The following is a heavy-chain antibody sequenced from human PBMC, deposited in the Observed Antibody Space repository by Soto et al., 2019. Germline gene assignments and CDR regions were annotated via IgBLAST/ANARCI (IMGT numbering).Heavy chain of an antibody. CDR3: ARSDSSSWFAFWFDP. CDR1: GGSISSYY. V-gene: IGHV4-59*08. Sequence: SETLSLTCTVSGGSISSYYWSWIRQPPGKGLEWIGYIYYSGSTNYNPSLKSRVTISVDTSKNQFSLKLSSVTAADTAVYYCARSDSSSWFAFWFDPWGQGTLVTVSS. D-gene: IGHD6-13*01. J-gene: IGHJ5*02. CDR2: IYYSGST.